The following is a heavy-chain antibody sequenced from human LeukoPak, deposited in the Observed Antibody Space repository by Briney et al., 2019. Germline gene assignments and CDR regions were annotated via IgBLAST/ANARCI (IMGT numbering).Heavy chain of an antibody. CDR2: IYHSGST. Sequence: PSETLSLTCSVSGYSISSGYYWGWIRQPPGKGLEWIGSIYHSGSTYYNTSLKSRVTISVDTSKNQFSLKLSSVTAADTAVYYCARSTVLMTTVVQFDPWGQGTLVTVSS. V-gene: IGHV4-38-2*02. CDR3: ARSTVLMTTVVQFDP. CDR1: GYSISSGYY. J-gene: IGHJ5*02. D-gene: IGHD4-23*01.